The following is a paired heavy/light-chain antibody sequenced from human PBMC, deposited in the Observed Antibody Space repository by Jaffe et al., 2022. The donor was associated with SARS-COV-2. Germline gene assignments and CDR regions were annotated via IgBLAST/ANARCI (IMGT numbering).Heavy chain of an antibody. CDR3: AKDRAAAGGQYFQH. V-gene: IGHV3-9*01. Sequence: EVQLVESGGGLVQPGRSLRLSCAASGFTFDDYAMHWVRQAPGKGLEWVSGISWNSGRIGYADSVKGRFTISRDNAKNSLYLQMNSLKTEDTALYYCAKDRAAAGGQYFQHWGQGTLVTVSS. J-gene: IGHJ1*01. CDR1: GFTFDDYA. D-gene: IGHD6-13*01. CDR2: ISWNSGRI.
Light chain of an antibody. CDR2: QDD. V-gene: IGLV3-1*01. CDR3: QAWDNSPAWDVV. Sequence: SYELTQPPSVSVSPGQTASITCSGDKLGDKYTCWYQQKPGQSPVLVIYQDDKRPSGIPERFSGSNSGSTATLTISGTQAMDEADYYCQAWDNSPAWDVVFGGGTKLTVL. J-gene: IGLJ2*01. CDR1: KLGDKY.